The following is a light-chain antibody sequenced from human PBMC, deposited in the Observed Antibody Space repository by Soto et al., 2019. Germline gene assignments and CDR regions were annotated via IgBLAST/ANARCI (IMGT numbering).Light chain of an antibody. CDR2: DVS. CDR3: SSYTTSNTRQIV. J-gene: IGLJ1*01. Sequence: QSVRTQPASVSGSPGQSITISCTETSSDVGGYNYVSWYQQHPGKAPKFMIYDVSNRPSGVSNRFSGSKSGNTASLTISGLQAEDEADYYCSSYTTSNTRQIVFGTGTKVTVL. V-gene: IGLV2-14*01. CDR1: SSDVGGYNY.